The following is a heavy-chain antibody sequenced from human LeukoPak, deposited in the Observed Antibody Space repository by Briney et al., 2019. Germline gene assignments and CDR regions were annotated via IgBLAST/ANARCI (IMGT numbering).Heavy chain of an antibody. CDR3: ARGPAANLYYYYMDV. Sequence: SETLSLTCTVSGGSISSYYWSWIRQPPGKGLEWIGYIYYSGSTNYNPSLKSRVTISVDTSKNQFSLKLSSVTAADTAVYYCARGPAANLYYYYMDVWGKGTTVTVSS. CDR2: IYYSGST. CDR1: GGSISSYY. D-gene: IGHD2-2*01. V-gene: IGHV4-59*08. J-gene: IGHJ6*03.